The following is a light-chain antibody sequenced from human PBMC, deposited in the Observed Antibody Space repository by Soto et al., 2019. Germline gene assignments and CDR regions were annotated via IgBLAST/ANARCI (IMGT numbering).Light chain of an antibody. CDR2: DAS. Sequence: EIVLTQSPATLSLSPGERATLSCRASQSISSYLAWYQQKPGQAPRLLIYDASNRATGIPARFSGSGSGTDFTLTINSLEPEDFAIYYCQQRSDWLRTFGGGTKVEIK. V-gene: IGKV3-11*01. J-gene: IGKJ4*01. CDR1: QSISSY. CDR3: QQRSDWLRT.